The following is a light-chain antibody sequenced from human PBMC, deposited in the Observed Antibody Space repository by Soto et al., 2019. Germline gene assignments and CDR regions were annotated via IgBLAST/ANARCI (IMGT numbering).Light chain of an antibody. Sequence: DIQLTQSPSFLSASVGDRITITCRASQGISGALAWYQQKPGKAPKLLIHTASTLQTGVPSRFSGSGYETEFTLSISSLQPEDWATYYCQQRRGYPITFGQGTRLEIK. CDR3: QQRRGYPIT. CDR2: TAS. CDR1: QGISGA. V-gene: IGKV1-9*01. J-gene: IGKJ5*01.